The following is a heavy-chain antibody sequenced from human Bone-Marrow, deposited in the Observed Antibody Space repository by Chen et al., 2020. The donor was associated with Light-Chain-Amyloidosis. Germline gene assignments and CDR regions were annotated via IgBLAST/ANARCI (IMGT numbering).Heavy chain of an antibody. CDR3: ARRRDGYNFDY. CDR2: IYPDDSDA. Sequence: EVQLEQSGPEVKKPGESLKISCKGSGYTFPNYWIGWVRQMPGKGLEWMGVIYPDDSDARYRPSFEGQATISADKSITTAYLQWRSLKASDTAMYYCARRRDGYNFDYWGQGTLVTVSS. D-gene: IGHD5-12*01. J-gene: IGHJ4*02. V-gene: IGHV5-51*01. CDR1: GYTFPNYW.